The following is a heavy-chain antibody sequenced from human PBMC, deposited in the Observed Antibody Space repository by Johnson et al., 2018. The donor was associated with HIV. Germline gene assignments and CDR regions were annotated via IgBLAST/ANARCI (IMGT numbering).Heavy chain of an antibody. J-gene: IGHJ3*02. Sequence: QMLLVESGGGVVQPGRSLRLSCAASGFTFSSYAMHWVRQAPGKGLEWVAVISYDGSNEYYVESVKGRFTISRDNSKNTRYLQMNSLRAEDTAVYYCAKGDCGGDCYGYAFDMWGQGTMVTVSS. CDR3: AKGDCGGDCYGYAFDM. V-gene: IGHV3-30*04. CDR1: GFTFSSYA. D-gene: IGHD2-21*01. CDR2: ISYDGSNE.